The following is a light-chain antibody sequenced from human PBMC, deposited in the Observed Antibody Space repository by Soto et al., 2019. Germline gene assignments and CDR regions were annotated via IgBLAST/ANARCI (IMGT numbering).Light chain of an antibody. V-gene: IGKV3-15*01. CDR2: GAS. CDR3: QQYSNWPLT. J-gene: IGKJ4*01. CDR1: QSISDT. Sequence: EIVMTQSPATLSVSPVGRATLSCRASQSISDTLAWYQQKPGQAPRLLIYGASTRAPGFPARFSGSGSGTDFTLTISSLQSEDFAVYSCQQYSNWPLTFGGGTKVDIK.